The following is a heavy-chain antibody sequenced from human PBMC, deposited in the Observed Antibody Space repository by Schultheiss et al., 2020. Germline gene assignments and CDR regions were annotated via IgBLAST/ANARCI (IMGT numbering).Heavy chain of an antibody. CDR1: GFTFSSYD. D-gene: IGHD3/OR15-3a*01. V-gene: IGHV3-74*01. Sequence: GGSLRLSCAASGFTFSSYDMHWARHAPGKGLVWVSRVNSDGSSTNYADSVKGRFTISRDNAKSSLFLHMNSLRAEDTAVCYCARDWAGYTNWFDPWGQGTLVTVSA. CDR2: VNSDGSST. CDR3: ARDWAGYTNWFDP. J-gene: IGHJ5*02.